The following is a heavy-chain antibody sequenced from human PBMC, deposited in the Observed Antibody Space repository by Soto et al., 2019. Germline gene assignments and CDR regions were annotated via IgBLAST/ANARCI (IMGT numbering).Heavy chain of an antibody. CDR1: GLSVSSNY. V-gene: IGHV3-53*01. D-gene: IGHD3-22*01. Sequence: VGSLRLSCAISGLSVSSNYMSWVRQAPGKGLEWVSIIYSGGTTYYADSVKGRFTISRDNSKNTLYLQMNSLRAEDTAIYYCARANYYDTNGYYFDYWGQGTLVTVSS. J-gene: IGHJ4*02. CDR3: ARANYYDTNGYYFDY. CDR2: IYSGGTT.